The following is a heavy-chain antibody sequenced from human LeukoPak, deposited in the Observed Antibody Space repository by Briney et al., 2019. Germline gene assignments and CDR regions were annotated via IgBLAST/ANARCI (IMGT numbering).Heavy chain of an antibody. CDR3: TKTPVRRFPLYFDY. J-gene: IGHJ4*02. D-gene: IGHD3-3*01. V-gene: IGHV3-23*01. CDR1: GFTFSSYA. CDR2: ISGSGGST. Sequence: GGSLRLSCAASGFTFSSYAMSWVRQAPGKGLEWVSGISGSGGSTDYADSLKGRFTISRDNSKNTLYLQMNSLRAEDTAVYYCTKTPVRRFPLYFDYWGQGTLVTVSS.